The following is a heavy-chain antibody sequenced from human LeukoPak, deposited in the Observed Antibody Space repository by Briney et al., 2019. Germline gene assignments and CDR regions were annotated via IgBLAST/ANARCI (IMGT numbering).Heavy chain of an antibody. V-gene: IGHV3-23*01. Sequence: GGSLRLSCAASGFTFSNYAMGWVRQAPGKGLEWVSGSSSGGGTTHYADSVKGRFTISRDNSKNTLYLQVNSLKAEDTAVYYCAKGGPSLHYYVMDVWGQGTTVTVSS. CDR2: SSSGGGTT. J-gene: IGHJ6*02. CDR3: AKGGPSLHYYVMDV. CDR1: GFTFSNYA.